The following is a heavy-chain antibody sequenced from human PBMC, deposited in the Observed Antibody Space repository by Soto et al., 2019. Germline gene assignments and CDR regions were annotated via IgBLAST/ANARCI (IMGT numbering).Heavy chain of an antibody. Sequence: SETLSLTCAVYGGSFSGYYWSWIRQPPGKGLEWIGEINHSGSTNYNPSLKSRVTISVDTSKNQFSLKLSSVTAADTAVYYCARVVKAYYGSGSYYLPYYYYGMDVWGQGTTVTVSS. CDR1: GGSFSGYY. D-gene: IGHD3-10*01. CDR3: ARVVKAYYGSGSYYLPYYYYGMDV. V-gene: IGHV4-34*01. CDR2: INHSGST. J-gene: IGHJ6*02.